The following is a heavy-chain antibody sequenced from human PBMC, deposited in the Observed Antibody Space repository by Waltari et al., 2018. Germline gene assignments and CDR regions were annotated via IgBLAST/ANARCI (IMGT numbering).Heavy chain of an antibody. CDR3: ARLSPMVATH. V-gene: IGHV4-39*01. CDR2: IYYSGST. J-gene: IGHJ4*02. D-gene: IGHD5-12*01. Sequence: QLQLQESGPGLVKPSETLSLTCTVSGGSISSSSYYWGWIRQPPGKGLEWIGSIYYSGSTYYNPSLKSRVTISVDTSKNQFSLKLSSGTAADTAVYYCARLSPMVATHWGQGTLVTVSS. CDR1: GGSISSSSYY.